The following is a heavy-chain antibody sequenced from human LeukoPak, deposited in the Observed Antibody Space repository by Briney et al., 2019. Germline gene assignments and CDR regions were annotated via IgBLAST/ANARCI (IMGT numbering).Heavy chain of an antibody. V-gene: IGHV4-30-4*01. CDR2: IYYSGST. CDR1: GGSISSGDYY. Sequence: SQTLSLTCTVSGGSISSGDYYWSWIRQPPGKGLEWIGYIYYSGSTYYNPSLKSRVTISLDTSKNQFSLKLSSVTAADTAVYYCARVTPPILPGPGKGGYYMDVWGKGTTVTVSS. CDR3: ARVTPPILPGPGKGGYYMDV. D-gene: IGHD3-10*01. J-gene: IGHJ6*03.